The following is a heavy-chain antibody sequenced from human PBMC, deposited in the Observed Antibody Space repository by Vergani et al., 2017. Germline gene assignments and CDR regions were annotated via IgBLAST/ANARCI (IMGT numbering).Heavy chain of an antibody. CDR1: GFTFNHYA. V-gene: IGHV3-23*01. Sequence: EVQLLESGGDLVQPGGSLRLSCAASGFTFNHYAMNWVRQAPGKGLGWVSGISGSGGSTYYAGSVKGRFTIYRDSSKNTLYLQMNSLSAGDTAVYYCAKANPRNSGYDYLYYYHAMDVWGQGTTVTVSS. CDR2: ISGSGGST. CDR3: AKANPRNSGYDYLYYYHAMDV. D-gene: IGHD5-12*01. J-gene: IGHJ6*02.